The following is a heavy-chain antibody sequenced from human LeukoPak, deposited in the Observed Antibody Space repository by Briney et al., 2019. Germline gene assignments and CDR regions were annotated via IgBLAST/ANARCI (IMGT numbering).Heavy chain of an antibody. J-gene: IGHJ4*02. Sequence: ASVKVSCKASAYTFTSYGISWVRQAPGQGLEWMGWISAYNGKTNYAQKLQGRVTMITDTSTSTAYMELRSLRSDDTAVYYCARDRSSWPVLDYWGQGTLVTVSS. CDR1: AYTFTSYG. CDR3: ARDRSSWPVLDY. CDR2: ISAYNGKT. D-gene: IGHD6-13*01. V-gene: IGHV1-18*01.